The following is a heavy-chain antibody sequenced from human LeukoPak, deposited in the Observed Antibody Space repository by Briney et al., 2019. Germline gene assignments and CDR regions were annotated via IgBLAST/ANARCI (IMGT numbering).Heavy chain of an antibody. J-gene: IGHJ4*02. CDR2: ISAYDGNT. Sequence: ASVKVSCKASGYTFTNYGISWVRQAPGQGLEWMGWISAYDGNTNYAQKLQGRVTMTTDTSTSTAYMELRSLRSDDTAVYYCARDFRMADIVVPLPYDYWGQGTLVTVSS. D-gene: IGHD2-2*01. CDR1: GYTFTNYG. V-gene: IGHV1-18*01. CDR3: ARDFRMADIVVPLPYDY.